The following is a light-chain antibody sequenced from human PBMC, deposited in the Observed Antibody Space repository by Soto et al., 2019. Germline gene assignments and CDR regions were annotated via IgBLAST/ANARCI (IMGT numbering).Light chain of an antibody. CDR3: SSYTSSSTXV. CDR2: EVS. J-gene: IGLJ1*01. V-gene: IGLV2-14*01. Sequence: QSVLTQPASVSGSPGQSITISCTGTSSDVGGYNYVSWYQQHPGKAPKLMIYEVSNRPSGVSNRFSGSKSGNTASLTISGLQAEDEADYYCSSYTSSSTXVFGTGTKVTV. CDR1: SSDVGGYNY.